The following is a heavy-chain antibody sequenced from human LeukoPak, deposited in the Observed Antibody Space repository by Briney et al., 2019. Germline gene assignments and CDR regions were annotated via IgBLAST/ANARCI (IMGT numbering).Heavy chain of an antibody. CDR3: AKDLSRAVAADWFDP. J-gene: IGHJ5*02. CDR1: GFTFSSYW. CDR2: ISDSGGST. Sequence: GGSLRLSCVASGFTFSSYWMAWVRQAPGKGLEWVSSISDSGGSTYYADSVKGRFTISRDNSKNTLYLQMTNLRVADTAVYYCAKDLSRAVAADWFDPWDQGSLVTVSS. V-gene: IGHV3-23*01. D-gene: IGHD6-19*01.